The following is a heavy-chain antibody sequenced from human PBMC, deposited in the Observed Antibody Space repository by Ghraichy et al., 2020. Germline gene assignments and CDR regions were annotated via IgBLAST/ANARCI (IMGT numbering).Heavy chain of an antibody. CDR3: ARNDVFIPNFDY. D-gene: IGHD1-1*01. CDR1: GGSINSYF. V-gene: IGHV4-59*01. Sequence: SETLSLTCNVSGGSINSYFWSWIRQPPGKGLEWIGYIYYRGSTKYNPSLESRVTISVDTSKNQFSLKLSSVTAADTAVYYCARNDVFIPNFDYWGQGTLVTVSS. J-gene: IGHJ4*02. CDR2: IYYRGST.